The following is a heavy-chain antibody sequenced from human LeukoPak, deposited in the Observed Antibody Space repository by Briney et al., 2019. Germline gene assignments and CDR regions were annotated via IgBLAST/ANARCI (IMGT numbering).Heavy chain of an antibody. V-gene: IGHV1-46*01. CDR3: ATYSGSSNFDY. CDR1: GYTFTSYY. Sequence: ASVKVSCKASGYTFTSYYMHWVRQTPGQGLEWMGIINPSGGSTSYAQKFQGRVTMTRDTSTSTVYMELSSLRSEDTAVYYCATYSGSSNFDYWGQGTLVTVSS. D-gene: IGHD1-26*01. J-gene: IGHJ4*02. CDR2: INPSGGST.